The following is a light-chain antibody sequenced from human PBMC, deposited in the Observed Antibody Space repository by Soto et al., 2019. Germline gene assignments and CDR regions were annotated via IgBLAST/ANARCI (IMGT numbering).Light chain of an antibody. V-gene: IGKV1-5*03. CDR1: QSVSRW. CDR2: KAS. J-gene: IGKJ1*01. Sequence: DIQMTPSPSTLSASVGDRVTITCRASQSVSRWLAWYQQKPGKAPKLLIYKASTLESGVPSRFSGSGSGTEFTLAISSLHPDDSATYYCQQYNDNWTFGQGTKVEIK. CDR3: QQYNDNWT.